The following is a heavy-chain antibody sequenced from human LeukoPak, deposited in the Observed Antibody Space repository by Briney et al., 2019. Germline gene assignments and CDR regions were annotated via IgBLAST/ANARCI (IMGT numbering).Heavy chain of an antibody. CDR2: IKPKRGGT. CDR3: ATTDYGGNWDAFDI. D-gene: IGHD4-23*01. V-gene: IGHV1-2*02. Sequence: ASVKVSCKASGYTFTGYYMQWVGQAPGQGRERRGWIKPKRGGTNYAQKFQGRVTMTSDTSISTAYMELSRLRSDDTAVYYCATTDYGGNWDAFDIWGQGTMVTVSS. J-gene: IGHJ3*02. CDR1: GYTFTGYY.